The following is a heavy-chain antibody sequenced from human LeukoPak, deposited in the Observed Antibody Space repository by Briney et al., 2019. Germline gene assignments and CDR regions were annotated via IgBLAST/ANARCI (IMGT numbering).Heavy chain of an antibody. CDR3: ARGPYCSGGSCYSQYFDY. Sequence: GASVKVSCKTSGYTFTSYVISWVRQAPGQGLEWMGWISASYDDTKYAQKLQGRVSMATDTSTSTAYMDLRSLTSDDTAVYYCARGPYCSGGSCYSQYFDYWGQGTLVTVSS. CDR2: ISASYDDT. D-gene: IGHD2-15*01. CDR1: GYTFTSYV. J-gene: IGHJ4*02. V-gene: IGHV1-18*01.